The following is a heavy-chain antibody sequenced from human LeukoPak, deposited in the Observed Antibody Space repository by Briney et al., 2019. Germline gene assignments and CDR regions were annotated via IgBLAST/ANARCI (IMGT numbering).Heavy chain of an antibody. V-gene: IGHV3-7*01. D-gene: IGHD3-10*01. CDR1: GFTFSSYW. CDR2: IKRDGSEK. CDR3: ARDGFE. Sequence: GGSLRLSCVASGFTFSSYWMSWVRQAPGKGLEWVANIKRDGSEKNYVDSVKGRFTISRDNAKNSLYLQMNSLRVQDKAVYYCARDGFEWGQGALVSVSS. J-gene: IGHJ4*02.